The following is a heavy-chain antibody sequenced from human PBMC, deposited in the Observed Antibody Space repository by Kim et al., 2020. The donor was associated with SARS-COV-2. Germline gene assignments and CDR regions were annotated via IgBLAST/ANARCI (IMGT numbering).Heavy chain of an antibody. J-gene: IGHJ6*02. CDR1: GYTFTSYD. V-gene: IGHV1-8*01. D-gene: IGHD2-2*02. Sequence: ASVKVSCKASGYTFTSYDINWVRQATGQGLEWMGWMNPNSGNTGYAQKFQGRVTMTRNTSISTAYMELSSLRSEDTAVYYCAGSVVVPAAIGSSEPDYYYYGMDVWGQGTTVTVSS. CDR3: AGSVVVPAAIGSSEPDYYYYGMDV. CDR2: MNPNSGNT.